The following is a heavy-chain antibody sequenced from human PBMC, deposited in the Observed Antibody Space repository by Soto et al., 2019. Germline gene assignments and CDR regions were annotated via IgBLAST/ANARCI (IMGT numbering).Heavy chain of an antibody. CDR3: ARQLAARPTYYYYYYMDV. Sequence: PSGTLSLSGTGSGGYISGGDYYWSWIRQPPGKGLEWIGYIYYSGSTYYNPSLKSRVTISVDTSKNQFSLKLNSVTAADTAVYYCARQLAARPTYYYYYYMDVWGKGTTVTVSS. J-gene: IGHJ6*03. V-gene: IGHV4-30-4*01. CDR2: IYYSGST. CDR1: GGYISGGDYY. D-gene: IGHD6-6*01.